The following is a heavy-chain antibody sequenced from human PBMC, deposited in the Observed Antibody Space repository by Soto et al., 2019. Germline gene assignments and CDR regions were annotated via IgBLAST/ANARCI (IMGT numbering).Heavy chain of an antibody. CDR3: AKDGDYGDYLDYYYGMDV. J-gene: IGHJ6*02. Sequence: PGGSLRLSCAASGFTFSSYAMSWVRQAPGKGLEWVSAISGSGGSTYYADSVKGRFTISRDNSKNTLYLQMNSLRAEDTTVYYCAKDGDYGDYLDYYYGMDVWGQGTTVTVSS. CDR2: ISGSGGST. CDR1: GFTFSSYA. V-gene: IGHV3-23*01. D-gene: IGHD4-17*01.